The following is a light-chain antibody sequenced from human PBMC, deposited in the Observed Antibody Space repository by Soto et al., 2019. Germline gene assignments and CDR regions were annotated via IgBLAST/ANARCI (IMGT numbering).Light chain of an antibody. J-gene: IGLJ3*02. Sequence: QSVLTQPPSVSGSPGQSVTISCTGTSSDVGSYNRVSWYQQPPGTAPKLMIYEVSNRPSGAPDRFFGSKSGNTASLTISGLQAEDEADYYCSSFTSSNTWVFGGGTKVTVL. CDR2: EVS. CDR1: SSDVGSYNR. CDR3: SSFTSSNTWV. V-gene: IGLV2-18*02.